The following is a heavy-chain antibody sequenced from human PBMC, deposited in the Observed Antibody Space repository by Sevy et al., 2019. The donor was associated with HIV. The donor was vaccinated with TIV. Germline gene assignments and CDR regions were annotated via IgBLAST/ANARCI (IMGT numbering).Heavy chain of an antibody. CDR2: IFPGDSET. V-gene: IGHV5-51*01. J-gene: IGHJ3*02. CDR3: ARHPSLSAFDI. Sequence: GESLKISCKASGYTFTHYWIGWVRQMPGKGLEWMGIIFPGDSETRYSPSFQGQVTFSADKSITPAYLQWSSLKASDTAMYYCARHPSLSAFDIWGQGTMVTVSS. CDR1: GYTFTHYW.